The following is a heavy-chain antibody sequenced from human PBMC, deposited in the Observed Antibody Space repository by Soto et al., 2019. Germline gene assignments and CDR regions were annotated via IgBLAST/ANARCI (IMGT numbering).Heavy chain of an antibody. V-gene: IGHV1-8*01. CDR3: ARGSGFLEWLSTRWFDP. J-gene: IGHJ5*02. CDR1: GYTFTSYD. Sequence: ASVKVSCKASGYTFTSYDINWVRQATGQGLEWMGWMNPNSGNTGYAQKFQGRVTMTRNTSISTAYMELSSLRSEDTAVYYCARGSGFLEWLSTRWFDPWAQGTLVTVSS. CDR2: MNPNSGNT. D-gene: IGHD3-3*01.